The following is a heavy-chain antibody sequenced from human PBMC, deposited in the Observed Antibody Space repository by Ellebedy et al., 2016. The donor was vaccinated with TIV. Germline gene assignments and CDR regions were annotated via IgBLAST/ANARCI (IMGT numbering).Heavy chain of an antibody. Sequence: AASVKVSCKASGYTFTTYAIHWVRQAPGQRPEWMGWINAGIGNTKYSEKFQWRVTITTDTSASTAYMELSSLRSEDTAVYYCARRFDIVTGSYPRGYYGLDIWGQGTTVTVSS. CDR2: INAGIGNT. D-gene: IGHD3-9*01. J-gene: IGHJ6*02. CDR1: GYTFTTYA. CDR3: ARRFDIVTGSYPRGYYGLDI. V-gene: IGHV1-3*01.